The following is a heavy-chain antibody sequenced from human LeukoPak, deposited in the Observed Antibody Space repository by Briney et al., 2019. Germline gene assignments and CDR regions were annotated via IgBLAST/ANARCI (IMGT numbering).Heavy chain of an antibody. Sequence: GGSLRLSCAASGFTFSSYGMHWVRQAPGKGLEWVAVISYDGSNKYYADSVKGRFTISRDNSKNTLYLQMNSLRAEDTAVYYCAKVSIAVAGYFDYWGQGTLVTVSS. J-gene: IGHJ4*02. D-gene: IGHD6-19*01. V-gene: IGHV3-30*18. CDR3: AKVSIAVAGYFDY. CDR2: ISYDGSNK. CDR1: GFTFSSYG.